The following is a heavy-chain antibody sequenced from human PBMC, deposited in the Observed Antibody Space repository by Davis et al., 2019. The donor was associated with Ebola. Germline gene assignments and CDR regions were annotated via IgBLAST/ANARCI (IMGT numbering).Heavy chain of an antibody. CDR3: AREVWTGDDAFDI. J-gene: IGHJ3*02. D-gene: IGHD3/OR15-3a*01. Sequence: CTVSGGSFSGYYWSWMRQAPGQGLEWMGRINAANVNTKYSEKFQGRLTISRDTSANTAYMELNSLKSEDTAVYYCAREVWTGDDAFDIWGQGTMVTVSS. CDR1: GGSFSGYY. V-gene: IGHV1-3*01. CDR2: INAANVNT.